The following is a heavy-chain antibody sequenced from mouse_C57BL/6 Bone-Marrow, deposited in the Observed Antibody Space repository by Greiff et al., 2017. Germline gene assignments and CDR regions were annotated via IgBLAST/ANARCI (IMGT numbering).Heavy chain of an antibody. V-gene: IGHV5-2*01. D-gene: IGHD1-1*01. Sequence: DVKLVESGGGLVQPGESLKLSCESNEYEFPSYDMSWVRKTPEKRLELVAAINSDGGSTYYPDTMERRFIISRDNTKKTLYLQMSSLRSEDTALYSCAKHYYAWFAYWGQGTLVTVSA. CDR1: EYEFPSYD. J-gene: IGHJ3*01. CDR3: AKHYYAWFAY. CDR2: INSDGGST.